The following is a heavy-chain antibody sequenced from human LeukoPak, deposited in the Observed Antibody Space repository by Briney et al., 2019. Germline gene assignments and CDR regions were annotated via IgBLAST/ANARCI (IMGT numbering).Heavy chain of an antibody. CDR2: ISYDGSNK. J-gene: IGHJ3*02. Sequence: GGSLRLSCAASGFTFSSYGMHWVRQAPGKGLEWVAVISYDGSNKYYADSVKGRFTISRDNSKNTLYLQMNSLRAEDTAVYYCAKDTKQLEGAKPGAFDIWGQGTMVTVSS. D-gene: IGHD1-26*01. V-gene: IGHV3-30*18. CDR1: GFTFSSYG. CDR3: AKDTKQLEGAKPGAFDI.